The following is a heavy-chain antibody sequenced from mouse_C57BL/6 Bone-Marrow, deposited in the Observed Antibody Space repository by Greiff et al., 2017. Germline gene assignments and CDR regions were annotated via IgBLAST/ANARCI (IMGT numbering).Heavy chain of an antibody. V-gene: IGHV1-69*01. CDR1: GYTFTSYW. Sequence: VQLQQSGAELVMPGASVKLSCKASGYTFTSYWMHWVKQRPGQGLEWIGEIDPSASYTNYNQKFKGKSTLTVDKSSSTAYMQLSSLTSEDSAVYYCARWDYAMDYWGQGTSVTVSS. J-gene: IGHJ4*01. CDR3: ARWDYAMDY. CDR2: IDPSASYT.